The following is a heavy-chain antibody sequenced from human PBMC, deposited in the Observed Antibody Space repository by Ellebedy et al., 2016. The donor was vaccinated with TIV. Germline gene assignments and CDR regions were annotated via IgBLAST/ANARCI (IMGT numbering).Heavy chain of an antibody. D-gene: IGHD1-7*01. CDR1: GFTFSRSD. CDR2: ISTSSSSTT. CDR3: ARDSGTPFDS. Sequence: PGGSLRLSCAASGFTFSRSDMNWVRQTPGKGLEWVSYISTSSSSTTYYADSVKGRFTISRDDAKDSVFLQMNSLRAEDTAIYYCARDSGTPFDSWGQGTLVTVSS. J-gene: IGHJ4*02. V-gene: IGHV3-48*03.